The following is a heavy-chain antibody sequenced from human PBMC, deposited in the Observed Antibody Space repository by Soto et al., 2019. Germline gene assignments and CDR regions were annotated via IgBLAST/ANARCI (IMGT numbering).Heavy chain of an antibody. CDR1: GGAFTDYI. V-gene: IGHV1-69*13. D-gene: IGHD1-26*01. J-gene: IGHJ4*02. Sequence: ASLKVSCKASGGAFTDYIFDWVRQAPGQGLEWMGGIIPMFGTPKYAQKFQHRVTISADVSTGTAYMELTRLRFDDTAVYYCAGGRDQPPVGLYFESWGEGTRVTVSS. CDR2: IIPMFGTP. CDR3: AGGRDQPPVGLYFES.